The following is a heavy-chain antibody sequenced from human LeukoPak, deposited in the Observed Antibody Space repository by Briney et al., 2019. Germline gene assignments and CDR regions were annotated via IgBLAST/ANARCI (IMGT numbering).Heavy chain of an antibody. CDR1: GYSFTNYH. J-gene: IGHJ4*02. V-gene: IGHV1-2*06. CDR2: IYPNTGGT. CDR3: ARENWYYDY. D-gene: IGHD1-7*01. Sequence: ASVTVSCKTSGYSFTNYHMHWVRLAPGQGLEWMGHIYPNTGGTSYAQRFQGRVTMTSDTSVSTVYMELSSLISDDTAAYYCARENWYYDYWGQGTLVTVSS.